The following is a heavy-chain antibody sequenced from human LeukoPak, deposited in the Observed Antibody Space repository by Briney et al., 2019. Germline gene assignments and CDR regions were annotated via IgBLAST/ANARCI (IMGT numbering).Heavy chain of an antibody. CDR1: GFTFSSYW. Sequence: GGSLRLSCAASGFTFSSYWMSWVRQAPGKGLEWVANIKQDGSEKYYVDSVKGRFTISRDNAKNSLYLQMNSLRAEDTAVYYCARDGRGGVTGYFDYWGQGSLVTVSS. D-gene: IGHD1-20*01. V-gene: IGHV3-7*03. J-gene: IGHJ4*02. CDR2: IKQDGSEK. CDR3: ARDGRGGVTGYFDY.